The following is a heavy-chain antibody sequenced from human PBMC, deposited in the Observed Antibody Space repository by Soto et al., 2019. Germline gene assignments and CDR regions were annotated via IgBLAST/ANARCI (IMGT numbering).Heavy chain of an antibody. J-gene: IGHJ5*02. Sequence: SETLSLTCAVYVGYFSGYHWSCIRQPPGKGLEWIGEINDIGNTKYNPSLKSRATMSVDTSKNQFSLELSSVTAADTAVYYCARGSQNDYGDSRWFDPWGQGTLVTVSS. CDR1: VGYFSGYH. D-gene: IGHD4-17*01. V-gene: IGHV4-34*01. CDR2: INDIGNT. CDR3: ARGSQNDYGDSRWFDP.